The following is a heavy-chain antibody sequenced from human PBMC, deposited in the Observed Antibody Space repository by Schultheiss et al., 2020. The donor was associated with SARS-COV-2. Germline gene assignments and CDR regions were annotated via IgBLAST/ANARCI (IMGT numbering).Heavy chain of an antibody. J-gene: IGHJ5*02. CDR1: GFTFSSYD. CDR3: ARDRGVYSGYDTAWFDP. D-gene: IGHD5-12*01. V-gene: IGHV3-13*05. Sequence: GGSLRLSCAASGFTFSSYDMHWVRQATGKGLEWVSAIGTAGDPYYPGSVKGRFTISRENAKNSLYLQMNSLRAGDTAVYYCARDRGVYSGYDTAWFDPWGQGTLVTVSS. CDR2: IGTAGDP.